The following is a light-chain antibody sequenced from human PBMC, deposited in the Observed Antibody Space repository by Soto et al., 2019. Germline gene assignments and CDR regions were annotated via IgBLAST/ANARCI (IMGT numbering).Light chain of an antibody. CDR3: KQYNNWYS. Sequence: EIVMTQFPATLSVSPGESATLSCRASQSVRSDLAWYQQKPGKAPRVLVYGASTTATGVPARFRGSGSGTDFTLTSSSLQSEDSAMYYCKQYNNWYSFGQGTKLEIK. V-gene: IGKV3-15*01. CDR1: QSVRSD. CDR2: GAS. J-gene: IGKJ2*03.